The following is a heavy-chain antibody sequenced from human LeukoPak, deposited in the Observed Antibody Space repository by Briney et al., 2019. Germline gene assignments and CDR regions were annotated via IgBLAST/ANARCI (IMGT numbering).Heavy chain of an antibody. CDR2: IYYSGST. D-gene: IGHD3-16*01. J-gene: IGHJ4*02. Sequence: PSQTLSLTCTVSGGSISSGGYYWSWIRQHPGKGLEWIGYIYYSGSTYYNPSLKSRVTISVDTSKNQFSLKLSSVTAADTAVYYCARERPLGGPEDYWGQGTLVTVSS. V-gene: IGHV4-31*03. CDR3: ARERPLGGPEDY. CDR1: GGSISSGGYY.